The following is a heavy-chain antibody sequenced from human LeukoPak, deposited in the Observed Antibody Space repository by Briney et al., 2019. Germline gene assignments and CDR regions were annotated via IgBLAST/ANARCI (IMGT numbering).Heavy chain of an antibody. D-gene: IGHD1-26*01. J-gene: IGHJ5*02. CDR3: ARDRPDTTSPTTVGRFDP. CDR1: GDSISSGGYY. CDR2: IYSTGNT. Sequence: SETLSLTCSVSGDSISSGGYYWPWIRQHPEKGLVSIGYIYSTGNTYYNPSLTSRLTMSLDTSKNQFSLKVTSVTAADTAVYFCARDRPDTTSPTTVGRFDPWGQGTLVTVSS. V-gene: IGHV4-31*03.